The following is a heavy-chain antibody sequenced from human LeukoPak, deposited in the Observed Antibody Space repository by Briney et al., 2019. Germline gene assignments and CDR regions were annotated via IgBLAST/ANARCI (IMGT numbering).Heavy chain of an antibody. CDR2: ISYDGNSK. CDR1: GFTFTTCG. CDR3: AKVTYGSGTYGAFDY. Sequence: GMSLRLSCAASGFTFTTCGMHWVRQAPGMGLEWVAMISYDGNSKYYADSVRGRFTISRDNSKNTLYLQMNSLRAEDTAVYYCAKVTYGSGTYGAFDYWGQGTLVTVSS. D-gene: IGHD3-10*01. J-gene: IGHJ4*02. V-gene: IGHV3-30*18.